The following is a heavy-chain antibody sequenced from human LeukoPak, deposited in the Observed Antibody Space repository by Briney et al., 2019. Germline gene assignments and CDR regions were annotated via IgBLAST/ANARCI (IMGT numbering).Heavy chain of an antibody. V-gene: IGHV3-21*01. CDR2: ISSSSSYI. Sequence: PGGSLRLSCAASGFTFSSYSMNWVRQAPGKGLEWVSSISSSSSYIYYADSVKGRFTISRDNAKNSLYLQMNSLRAEDTAVYYCARDRNGAARPEYFDYWGQGTLVTVSS. J-gene: IGHJ4*02. CDR1: GFTFSSYS. CDR3: ARDRNGAARPEYFDY. D-gene: IGHD6-6*01.